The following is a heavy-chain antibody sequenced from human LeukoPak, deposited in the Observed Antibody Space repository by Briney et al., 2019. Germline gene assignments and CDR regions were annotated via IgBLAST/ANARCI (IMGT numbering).Heavy chain of an antibody. Sequence: SETLSLTCTVSGGSISSYYWSWIRQPPGEGLEWIGFMYYSGSTNYNPSLKSRVTISVDTSKNQFSLKLTSVTAADTAVYYCARERWSNEFGSGSSIDPWGQGTLVTVSS. J-gene: IGHJ5*02. CDR3: ARERWSNEFGSGSSIDP. D-gene: IGHD3-10*01. CDR1: GGSISSYY. V-gene: IGHV4-59*01. CDR2: MYYSGST.